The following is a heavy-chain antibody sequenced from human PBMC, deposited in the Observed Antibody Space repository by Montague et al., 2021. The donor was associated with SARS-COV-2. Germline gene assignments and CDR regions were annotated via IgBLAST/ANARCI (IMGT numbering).Heavy chain of an antibody. CDR2: IYHSGST. D-gene: IGHD3-10*01. CDR3: ARGSMVRGGKVYYGVDV. V-gene: IGHV4-30-2*01. J-gene: IGHJ6*02. Sequence: TLSLTCAVSGGSISSGGYSWNWIRQPPGKGLEWIGYIYHSGSTYYNPSLKSRVTISLDSSKNQFSLNLTSETAADTAVYYCARGSMVRGGKVYYGVDVWGQGTTVTVSS. CDR1: GGSISSGGYS.